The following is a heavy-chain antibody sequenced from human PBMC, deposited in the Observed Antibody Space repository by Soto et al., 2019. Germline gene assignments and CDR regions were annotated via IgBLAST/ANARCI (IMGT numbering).Heavy chain of an antibody. J-gene: IGHJ4*02. Sequence: SETLSLTCAVYGGSFSGYYWSWIRQPPGKGLEWIGEINHSGSTNYNPSLKSRVTISVDTSKNQFSLKLSSVTAADTAVYYCARARPVVVVVAATNPFDYWGQGTLVTVSS. D-gene: IGHD2-15*01. CDR3: ARARPVVVVVAATNPFDY. CDR1: GGSFSGYY. CDR2: INHSGST. V-gene: IGHV4-34*01.